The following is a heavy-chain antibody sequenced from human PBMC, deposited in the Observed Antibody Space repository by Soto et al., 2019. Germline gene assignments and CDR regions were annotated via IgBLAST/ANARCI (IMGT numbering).Heavy chain of an antibody. CDR2: ISAYNGNT. CDR1: GYTFTSYG. D-gene: IGHD3-10*01. J-gene: IGHJ6*02. V-gene: IGHV1-18*04. CDR3: ARDKVDYYGSGSYPTYYYYYGMDV. Sequence: QVQLVQSGAEVKKPGASVKVSCKASGYTFTSYGISWVRQAPGQGLEWMGWISAYNGNTNYAQKLQGRVTMTTDTSTSPAYMELRSLRSDDTAVYYCARDKVDYYGSGSYPTYYYYYGMDVWGQGTTVTVSS.